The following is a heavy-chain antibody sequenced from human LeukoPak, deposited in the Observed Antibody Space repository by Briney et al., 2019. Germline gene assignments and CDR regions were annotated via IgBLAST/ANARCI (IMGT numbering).Heavy chain of an antibody. CDR1: GFTFDDYG. D-gene: IGHD4-11*01. CDR2: INWNGGST. V-gene: IGHV3-20*04. CDR3: ARDRDYSSYYMDV. J-gene: IGHJ6*03. Sequence: PGGSLRLSCAASGFTFDDYGMSWVRQAPGKGLEWVSGINWNGGSTGYADSVKGRFTISRDNAKNSLYLQMNSLRAEDTALYYFARDRDYSSYYMDVWGKGTTVTVSS.